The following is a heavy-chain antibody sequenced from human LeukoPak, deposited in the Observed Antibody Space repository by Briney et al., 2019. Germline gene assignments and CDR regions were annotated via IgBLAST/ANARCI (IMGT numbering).Heavy chain of an antibody. CDR3: AREGRYCSSTSCYPGYSSGWYDP. D-gene: IGHD2-2*01. V-gene: IGHV4-31*03. Sequence: PSETLSLTCTVSGGSISSGGYYWSWIRQHPGKGLEWIGYIYYTGSTYYNPSLKSRVTMSVDTSKNQFSLKLSSVTAADTAVYYCAREGRYCSSTSCYPGYSSGWYDPWGQGTLVTVSS. J-gene: IGHJ5*02. CDR2: IYYTGST. CDR1: GGSISSGGYY.